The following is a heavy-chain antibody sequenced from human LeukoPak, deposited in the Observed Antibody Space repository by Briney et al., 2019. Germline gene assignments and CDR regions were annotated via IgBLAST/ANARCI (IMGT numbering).Heavy chain of an antibody. CDR2: ISYDGSNK. J-gene: IGHJ4*02. D-gene: IGHD2-2*01. CDR1: GFTFSSYA. V-gene: IGHV3-30-3*01. Sequence: PGGSLRLSCAASGFTFSSYAMHWVRRAPGKGLEWVAVISYDGSNKYYADSVKGRFTISRDNSKNTLYLQMNSLRAEDTAVYYCAREKGYCSSTSCSNFDYWGQGTLVTVSS. CDR3: AREKGYCSSTSCSNFDY.